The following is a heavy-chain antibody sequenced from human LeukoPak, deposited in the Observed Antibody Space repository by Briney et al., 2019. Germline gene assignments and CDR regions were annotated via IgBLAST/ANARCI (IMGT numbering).Heavy chain of an antibody. CDR3: ARGKMGYYGMDV. J-gene: IGHJ6*02. D-gene: IGHD2-8*01. Sequence: GGSLRLSCAASGFTFSSYSMNWVRQAPGKGLEWVSYISGSGSSIYYADSVKGRFTISRDSAKNSLYLQMNSLRAEDTAVYHCARGKMGYYGMDVWGQGTTVTVSS. CDR1: GFTFSSYS. V-gene: IGHV3-48*01. CDR2: ISGSGSSI.